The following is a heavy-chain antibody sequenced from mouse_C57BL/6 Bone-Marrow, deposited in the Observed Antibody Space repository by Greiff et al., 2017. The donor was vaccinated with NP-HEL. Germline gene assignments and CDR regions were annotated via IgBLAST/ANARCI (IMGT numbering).Heavy chain of an antibody. CDR3: ARTPYYDYDEGFAY. CDR2: IWTGGGT. V-gene: IGHV2-9-1*01. D-gene: IGHD2-4*01. Sequence: VQLQQSGPGLVAPSQSLSITCTVSGFSLTSYAISWVRQPPGKGLEWLGVIWTGGGTNYNSALKSRLSISKDNSKSQVFLKMNSLQTDDTARYYCARTPYYDYDEGFAYWGQGTLVTVSA. J-gene: IGHJ3*01. CDR1: GFSLTSYA.